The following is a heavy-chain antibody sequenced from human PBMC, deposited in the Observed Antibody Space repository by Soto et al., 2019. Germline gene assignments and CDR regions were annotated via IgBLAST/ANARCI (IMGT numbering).Heavy chain of an antibody. J-gene: IGHJ4*02. D-gene: IGHD3-10*01. V-gene: IGHV3-7*05. CDR3: ASSMGRGGSDY. Sequence: EVQLVESGGGLVQPGGSLRLSCAASGFTFSDYWMSWVRQAPGKGLECVANIKTDGSEKYDVDPVKGRFTISRENAKNSLYLQMNSLRAEDTAVYYCASSMGRGGSDYWGQGTLVAVSS. CDR1: GFTFSDYW. CDR2: IKTDGSEK.